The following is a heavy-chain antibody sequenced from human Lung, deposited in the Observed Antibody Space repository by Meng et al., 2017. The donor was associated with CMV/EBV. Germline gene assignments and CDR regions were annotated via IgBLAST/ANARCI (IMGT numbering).Heavy chain of an antibody. CDR2: ISYDGSVK. Sequence: TFTSHAMHWVRQAPGKGLECVAFISYDGSVKYYADSLQGRFTISRNNSKRTLYLKMNSLRPEDTAIYYCAKAAEFLWFVEGKNHLDYWGQGTLVTVSS. D-gene: IGHD3-10*01. CDR1: TFTSHA. CDR3: AKAAEFLWFVEGKNHLDY. V-gene: IGHV3-30*18. J-gene: IGHJ4*02.